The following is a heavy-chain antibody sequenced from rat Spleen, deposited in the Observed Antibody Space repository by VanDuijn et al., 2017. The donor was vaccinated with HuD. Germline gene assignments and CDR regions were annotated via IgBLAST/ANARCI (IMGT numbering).Heavy chain of an antibody. CDR3: ARHYYSFDY. J-gene: IGHJ2*01. Sequence: EVQLVESGGGLVQPGRSLKLSCVASGFTFNNYWMSWIRQAPGKGLEWIASISSGGGATYYPDSVKGRFSISRDNVKSTLYLQMDSLRSEDTATYYCARHYYSFDYWGQGVLVTVSS. D-gene: IGHD1-2*01. V-gene: IGHV5-31*01. CDR1: GFTFNNYW. CDR2: ISSGGGAT.